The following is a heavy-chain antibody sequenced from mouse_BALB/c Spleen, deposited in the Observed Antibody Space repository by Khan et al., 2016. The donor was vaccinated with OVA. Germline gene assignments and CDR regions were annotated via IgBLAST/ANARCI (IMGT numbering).Heavy chain of an antibody. D-gene: IGHD2-3*01. CDR1: GYSITSDYA. J-gene: IGHJ4*01. CDR3: ARDGSHYNYAMDY. V-gene: IGHV3-2*02. CDR2: ISSSGST. Sequence: QLEESGPGLVKPSQSLSLTCTVTGYSITSDYAWNWIRQFPGNKLEWMGYISSSGSTNYNPALKSRISITRDTSKNQFFLQLNSVTTEDTATYYCARDGSHYNYAMDYWGQGTSVTVSS.